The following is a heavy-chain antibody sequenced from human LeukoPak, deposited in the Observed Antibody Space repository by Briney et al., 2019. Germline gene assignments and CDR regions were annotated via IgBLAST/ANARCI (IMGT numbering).Heavy chain of an antibody. CDR3: ARRDHSGSYQISPGDFDY. J-gene: IGHJ4*02. CDR1: GYTFGSYG. D-gene: IGHD1-26*01. CDR2: INTNAGNP. Sequence: ASVKVSCKASGYTFGSYGMNWVRQAPGQGLEWMGGINTNAGNPTYAQGFTGRFVFSLDTSVSTAYLQISSLKAEDTAVYYCARRDHSGSYQISPGDFDYWGQGTLVTVSS. V-gene: IGHV7-4-1*02.